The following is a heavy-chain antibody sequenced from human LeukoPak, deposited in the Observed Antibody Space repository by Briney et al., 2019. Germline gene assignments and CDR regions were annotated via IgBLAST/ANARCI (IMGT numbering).Heavy chain of an antibody. V-gene: IGHV4-39*07. Sequence: PSETLSLTCTVSGGSISSSSYYWGWIRQSPGKGLEWIGSIFYSGSTYYRPSLKSRVTISVDTSKNQLSLNLSSVTATDTAIYYCARDAPTRVAHDAFDIWGQGTMVTVSS. CDR1: GGSISSSSYY. CDR3: ARDAPTRVAHDAFDI. CDR2: IFYSGST. J-gene: IGHJ3*02. D-gene: IGHD5-12*01.